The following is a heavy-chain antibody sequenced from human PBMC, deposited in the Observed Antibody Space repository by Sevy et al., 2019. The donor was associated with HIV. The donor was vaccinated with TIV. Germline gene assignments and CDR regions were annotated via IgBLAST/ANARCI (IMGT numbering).Heavy chain of an antibody. CDR2: ISGIGSST. CDR1: GFTFNTHA. CDR3: AKALNPALESMIEVIFRSLKGFDV. Sequence: GGSLRLSCAASGFTFNTHAMNWVRQAPGKGLEWVSVISGIGSSTYYADSVKGTCTISKANSENTLYLQMNSLRADDTAVYYGAKALNPALESMIEVIFRSLKGFDVWGQGTMVTVSS. D-gene: IGHD3-22*01. J-gene: IGHJ3*01. V-gene: IGHV3-23*01.